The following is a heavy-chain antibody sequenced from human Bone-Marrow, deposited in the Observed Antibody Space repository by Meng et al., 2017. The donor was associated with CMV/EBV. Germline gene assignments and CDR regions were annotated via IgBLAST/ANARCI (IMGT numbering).Heavy chain of an antibody. J-gene: IGHJ5*02. V-gene: IGHV1-8*03. CDR2: MNPNSGNT. CDR3: ARGIRLFAQANWFDP. Sequence: ASVKVSCKASGGTFSSYAISWVRQATGQGLEWMGWMNPNSGNTGYAQKFQGRVTITRNTSISTAYMELSSLRSEDTAVYYCARGIRLFAQANWFDPWGQGTLVTVSS. D-gene: IGHD2-21*01. CDR1: GGTFSSYA.